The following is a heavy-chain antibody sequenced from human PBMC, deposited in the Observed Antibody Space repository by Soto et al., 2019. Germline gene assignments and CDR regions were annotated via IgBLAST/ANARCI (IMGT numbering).Heavy chain of an antibody. Sequence: QVQLVEAGGGVVQPGKSLRLSCAAAGFAFSRDGMHCVPQAPGKGLEWVAVVSFDGSEKYYADSVKGRFTISRDNSKNTVVLQMNSLRPEDTALDYCAKPKGADIPFASWGQGTLVTVSS. J-gene: IGHJ4*02. V-gene: IGHV3-30*18. CDR1: GFAFSRDG. CDR2: VSFDGSEK. CDR3: AKPKGADIPFAS. D-gene: IGHD3-9*01.